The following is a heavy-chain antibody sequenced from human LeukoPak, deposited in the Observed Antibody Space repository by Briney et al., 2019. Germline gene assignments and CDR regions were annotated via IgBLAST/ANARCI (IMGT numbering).Heavy chain of an antibody. V-gene: IGHV4-4*02. CDR3: ARRQGIAVAGYPRRLNYFDY. D-gene: IGHD6-19*01. CDR1: GGSISSSNW. J-gene: IGHJ4*02. CDR2: IYHSGST. Sequence: SETLSLTCTVSGGSISSSNWWSWVRQPSGKGLEWIGEIYHSGSTNYNPSLKSRVTISVDTSKNQFSLKLSSVTAADTAVYYCARRQGIAVAGYPRRLNYFDYWGQGTLVTVSS.